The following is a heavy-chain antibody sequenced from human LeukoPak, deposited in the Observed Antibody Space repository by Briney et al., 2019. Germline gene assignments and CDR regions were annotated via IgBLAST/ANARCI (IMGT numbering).Heavy chain of an antibody. V-gene: IGHV4-34*01. J-gene: IGHJ4*02. CDR3: ARRGEAAAKGGRYFDQ. D-gene: IGHD6-13*01. Sequence: SATLSLTCAVYGGSFSGYYWSWIRQPPGKGLEWIGNIYYSGSTYYNPSLKSRVTISVDTSKNQFSLKLSSVTAADTAVFFCARRGEAAAKGGRYFDQWGQGTLVTVSS. CDR1: GGSFSGYY. CDR2: IYYSGST.